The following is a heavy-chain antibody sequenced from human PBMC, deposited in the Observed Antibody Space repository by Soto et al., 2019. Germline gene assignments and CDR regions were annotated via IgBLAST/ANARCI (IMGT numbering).Heavy chain of an antibody. CDR2: IIPIQGKA. Sequence: QVQLVQSGAELKKPGSSVKVSCEASGGSFISYSFTWVRQAPGQGLEWMGRIIPIQGKANYALKFKDRVTITADRSTRTAYMELRSLRPEDKAVYYCSKSLLFVDHAYMDVWGKGTTVTVSS. J-gene: IGHJ6*03. CDR3: SKSLLFVDHAYMDV. CDR1: GGSFISYS. V-gene: IGHV1-69*02. D-gene: IGHD2-21*01.